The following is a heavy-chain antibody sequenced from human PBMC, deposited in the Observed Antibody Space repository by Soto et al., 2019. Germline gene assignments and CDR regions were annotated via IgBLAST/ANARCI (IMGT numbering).Heavy chain of an antibody. V-gene: IGHV4-59*01. J-gene: IGHJ4*02. CDR2: IYYSGST. CDR3: ARGDGKWEPRD. Sequence: SETLSLTCTVSGGSISSYYWSWIRRPPGKGLEWIGYIYYSGSTNYNPSLKSRVTISVDTSKNQFSLKLSSVAAADTAVYYCARGDGKWEPRDWGQGTLVTVSS. D-gene: IGHD1-26*01. CDR1: GGSISSYY.